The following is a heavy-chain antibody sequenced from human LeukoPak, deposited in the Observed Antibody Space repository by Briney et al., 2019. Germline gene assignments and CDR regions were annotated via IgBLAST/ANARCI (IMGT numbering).Heavy chain of an antibody. CDR2: TYYRSKWYF. CDR1: GDSVSSKSAS. D-gene: IGHD1-1*01. Sequence: SQTLSLTCAISGDSVSSKSASWNWIRQSPSRGLEWPGRTYYRSKWYFEYAVSVKSRISINPGTSQNQFSLQLSSLTIEDTAVYYCARAGGTFDNWGQGTLVTVSS. J-gene: IGHJ4*02. CDR3: ARAGGTFDN. V-gene: IGHV6-1*01.